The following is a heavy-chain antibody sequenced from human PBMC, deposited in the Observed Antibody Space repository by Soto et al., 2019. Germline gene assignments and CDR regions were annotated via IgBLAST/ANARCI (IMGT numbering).Heavy chain of an antibody. Sequence: PSETLSLTCTVSGGSISSRGYYWGWIRQPPGKGLEWIGTIYYSGSTYYNPSLKSRVTISVDTSKNQFSLKLSSVTAADTAVYYCARMNWPPGPWGQGTLVTVSS. CDR2: IYYSGST. CDR3: ARMNWPPGP. V-gene: IGHV4-39*01. J-gene: IGHJ5*02. CDR1: GGSISSRGYY.